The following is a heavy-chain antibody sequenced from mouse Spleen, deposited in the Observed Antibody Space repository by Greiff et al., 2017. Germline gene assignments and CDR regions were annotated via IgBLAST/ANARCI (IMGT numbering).Heavy chain of an antibody. CDR1: GYTFTDYY. D-gene: IGHD1-1*01. Sequence: EVQLVESGPVLVKPGASVKMSCKASGYTFTDYYMNWVKQSHGKSLEWIGVINPYNGGTSYNQKFKGKATLTVDKSSSTAYMELNSLTSEDSAVYYCARRYYGSSYRYAMDYWGQGTSVTVSS. CDR2: INPYNGGT. J-gene: IGHJ4*01. CDR3: ARRYYGSSYRYAMDY. V-gene: IGHV1-19*01.